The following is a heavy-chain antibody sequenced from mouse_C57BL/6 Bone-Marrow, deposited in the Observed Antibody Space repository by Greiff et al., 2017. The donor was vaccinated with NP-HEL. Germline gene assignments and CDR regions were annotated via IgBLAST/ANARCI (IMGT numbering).Heavy chain of an antibody. D-gene: IGHD3-3*01. CDR3: APRGGYFDY. V-gene: IGHV1-81*01. CDR1: GYTFTSYG. CDR2: IYPRSGNT. J-gene: IGHJ2*01. Sequence: VKLMESGAELARPGASVKLSCKASGYTFTSYGISWVKQRPGQGLEWIGEIYPRSGNTYYNEKFKGKATLTADKSSSTAYMELRSLTSEDSAVYFCAPRGGYFDYWGQGTTLTVSS.